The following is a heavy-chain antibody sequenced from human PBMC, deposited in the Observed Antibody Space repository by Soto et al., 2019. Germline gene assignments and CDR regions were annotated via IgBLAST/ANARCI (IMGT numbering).Heavy chain of an antibody. CDR2: ISGSGGST. CDR1: GLTFSSYA. J-gene: IGHJ4*02. V-gene: IGHV3-23*01. Sequence: GGSLRLSCAASGLTFSSYAMSWVRQAPGKGLEWVSAISGSGGSTYYADSVKGRFTISRDNSKNTLYLQMNSLRAEDTAVYYCAKDPSSSSGWFDYWGQGTLVTVSS. CDR3: AKDPSSSSGWFDY. D-gene: IGHD6-19*01.